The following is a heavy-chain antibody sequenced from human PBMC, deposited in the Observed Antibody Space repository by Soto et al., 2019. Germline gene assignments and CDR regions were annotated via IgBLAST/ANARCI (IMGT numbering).Heavy chain of an antibody. D-gene: IGHD4-17*01. CDR2: IYHSGST. J-gene: IGHJ1*01. V-gene: IGHV4-4*02. CDR1: GGSISSSNW. CDR3: ARRYGDYAEYFQH. Sequence: SETLSLTCAVSGGSISSSNWWCWVRQPPGKGLEWIGEIYHSGSTNYNPSLKSRVTISVDKSKNQFSLKLRSVTAADTAVYYCARRYGDYAEYFQHWGQGTLVTVSS.